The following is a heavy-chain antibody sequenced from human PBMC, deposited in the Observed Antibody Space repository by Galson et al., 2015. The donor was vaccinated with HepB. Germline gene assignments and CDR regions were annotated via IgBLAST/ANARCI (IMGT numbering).Heavy chain of an antibody. CDR3: ARAPLYGDHPLGWYFDL. CDR1: GGSISSGDYY. D-gene: IGHD4-17*01. CDR2: IYYSGST. Sequence: TLSLTCTVSGGSISSGDYYWSWIRQPPGKGLEWIGYIYYSGSTYYNPSLKSRVTISVDTSKNQFSLKLSSVTAADTAVYYCARAPLYGDHPLGWYFDLWGRGTLVTVSS. J-gene: IGHJ2*01. V-gene: IGHV4-30-4*01.